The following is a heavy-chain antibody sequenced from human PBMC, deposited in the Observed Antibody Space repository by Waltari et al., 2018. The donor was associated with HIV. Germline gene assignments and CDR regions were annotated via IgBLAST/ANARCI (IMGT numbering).Heavy chain of an antibody. J-gene: IGHJ5*02. CDR3: AKDRGYCTNGVCIHPGRLDP. Sequence: EVQLLESGGGLVQPGGSLRLSCAASGFTFSSYAMSWVRRAPGKGLEWVSAISGIGSSTYYADSVKGRCTISRDKSKNTRKLQMNSLRADDTAVYYCAKDRGYCTNGVCIHPGRLDPWGQGTLVTVSS. V-gene: IGHV3-23*01. D-gene: IGHD2-8*01. CDR2: ISGIGSST. CDR1: GFTFSSYA.